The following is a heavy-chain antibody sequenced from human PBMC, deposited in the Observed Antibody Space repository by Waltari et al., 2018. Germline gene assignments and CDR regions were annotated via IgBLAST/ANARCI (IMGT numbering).Heavy chain of an antibody. D-gene: IGHD6-19*01. CDR1: GGTVSSVA. CDR3: ALPTAISGWYLHFDY. CDR2: IIPIFGTA. V-gene: IGHV1-69*01. Sequence: QVQLVQSGAGVTKPGSSVKVSCKASGGTVSSVATSGVRQAPGQGREWMGGIIPIFGTANYAQKFQGRVTITADESTSTAYMELSSLRSEDTAVYYCALPTAISGWYLHFDYWGQGTLVSVSS. J-gene: IGHJ4*02.